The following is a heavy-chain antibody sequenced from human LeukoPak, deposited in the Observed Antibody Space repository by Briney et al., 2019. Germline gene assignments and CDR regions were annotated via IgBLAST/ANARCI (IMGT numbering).Heavy chain of an antibody. CDR3: AHRSLYYYDSSGLSVSAEYFQH. Sequence: SGPTLVKATQTLTLTCTFAGFSLGTSGGGVCWIRQSPVKALVWLALNSWDGDNRYSPSLKNRLTITKDTSKNQVVLIMTNIDPVDTATYYCAHRSLYYYDSSGLSVSAEYFQHWGQGTLVTVSS. CDR2: NSWDGDN. V-gene: IGHV2-5*02. CDR1: GFSLGTSGGG. J-gene: IGHJ1*01. D-gene: IGHD3-22*01.